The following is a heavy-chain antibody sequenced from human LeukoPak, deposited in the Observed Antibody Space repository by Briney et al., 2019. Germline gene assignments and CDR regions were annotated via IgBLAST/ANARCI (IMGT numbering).Heavy chain of an antibody. Sequence: SETPSLTCTVSGGSISSSSYYWGWIRQPPGKGLEWIGSIYYSGSTYYNPSLKSRVTIPVDTSKNQFSLKLSSVTAADTAVYYCARPSGSYSRWFDPWGQGTLVTVSS. CDR3: ARPSGSYSRWFDP. CDR1: GGSISSSSYY. D-gene: IGHD1-26*01. J-gene: IGHJ5*02. V-gene: IGHV4-39*01. CDR2: IYYSGST.